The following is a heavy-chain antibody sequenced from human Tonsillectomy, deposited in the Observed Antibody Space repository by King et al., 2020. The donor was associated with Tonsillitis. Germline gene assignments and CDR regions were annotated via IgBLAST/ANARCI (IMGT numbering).Heavy chain of an antibody. CDR3: AKEIRYSYGSFKAFDI. D-gene: IGHD5-18*01. J-gene: IGHJ3*02. V-gene: IGHV3-23*04. CDR1: GFTFSSYS. Sequence: VQLVESGGGVVQPGRSLRLSCAASGFTFSSYSIHWVRQAPGKGLEWVSAISDSGGSTYYADSVKGRFPISRDNSKNTLYLQMNSLRAEDTAIYYCAKEIRYSYGSFKAFDIWGQGTMVTVSS. CDR2: ISDSGGST.